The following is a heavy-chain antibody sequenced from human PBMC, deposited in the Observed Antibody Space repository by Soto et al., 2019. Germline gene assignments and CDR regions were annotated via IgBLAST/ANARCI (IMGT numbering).Heavy chain of an antibody. Sequence: LRLSCAASGFTFSSYGMHWVRQAPGKGLEWVAVISYDGSNKYYADSVKGRFTISRDNSKNTLYLQMNSLRAEDTAVYYCAKGSQGTWYGMDVWGQGTTVTSP. CDR1: GFTFSSYG. D-gene: IGHD1-7*01. V-gene: IGHV3-30*18. J-gene: IGHJ6*02. CDR2: ISYDGSNK. CDR3: AKGSQGTWYGMDV.